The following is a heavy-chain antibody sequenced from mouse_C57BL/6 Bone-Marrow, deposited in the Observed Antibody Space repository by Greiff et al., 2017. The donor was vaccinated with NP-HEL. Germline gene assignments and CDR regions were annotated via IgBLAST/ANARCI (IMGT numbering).Heavy chain of an antibody. V-gene: IGHV5-4*01. CDR3: ARYYAMDY. J-gene: IGHJ4*01. CDR2: ISDGGSYT. Sequence: EVQGVESGGGLVKPGGSLKLSCAASGFTFSSYAMSWVRQTPEKRLEWVATISDGGSYTYYPDNVKGRFTISRENSKNNLYLQMSHLKSEDTAMYYCARYYAMDYWGQGTSVTVSS. CDR1: GFTFSSYA.